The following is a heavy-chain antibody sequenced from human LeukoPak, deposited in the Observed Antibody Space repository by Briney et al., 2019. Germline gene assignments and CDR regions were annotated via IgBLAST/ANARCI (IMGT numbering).Heavy chain of an antibody. Sequence: GGSLRLSCAASGFTFNSYGMNWVRQAPGKGLEWVTLISYDGDEKYYVDSVKGRFTISRDNAKNSLYLQMNSLRAEDTAVYYCAELGITMIGGVWGKGTTVTISS. CDR3: AELGITMIGGV. J-gene: IGHJ6*04. V-gene: IGHV3-33*03. CDR2: ISYDGDEK. CDR1: GFTFNSYG. D-gene: IGHD3-10*02.